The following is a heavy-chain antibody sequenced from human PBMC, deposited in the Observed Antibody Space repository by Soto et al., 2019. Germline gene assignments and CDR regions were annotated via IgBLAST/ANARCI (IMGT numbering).Heavy chain of an antibody. D-gene: IGHD1-26*01. CDR1: GFTFDDYT. CDR2: ISWDGGST. CDR3: AKDSGSYHPYFDY. Sequence: EVQLVESGGVVVQPGGSLRLSCAASGFTFDDYTMHWVRQAPGKGLEWVSLISWDGGSTYYADSVKGRFTISRDNSKNSLYLQMNSLRTEDTALYYCAKDSGSYHPYFDYWGQGTLVTVSS. J-gene: IGHJ4*02. V-gene: IGHV3-43*01.